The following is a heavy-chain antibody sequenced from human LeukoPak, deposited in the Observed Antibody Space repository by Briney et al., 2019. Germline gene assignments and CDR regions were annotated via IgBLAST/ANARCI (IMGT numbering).Heavy chain of an antibody. D-gene: IGHD6-6*01. Sequence: PSETLSLTGTVSGGSISSSSYYWGWIRQPPGKGLEWIGSIYYSGSTYYNPSLKSRVTISVDTSKNQFSLKLSSVTAADTAVYYCASRMYSSSSRLNFDYWGQGTLVTVSS. CDR2: IYYSGST. J-gene: IGHJ4*02. CDR3: ASRMYSSSSRLNFDY. CDR1: GGSISSSSYY. V-gene: IGHV4-39*01.